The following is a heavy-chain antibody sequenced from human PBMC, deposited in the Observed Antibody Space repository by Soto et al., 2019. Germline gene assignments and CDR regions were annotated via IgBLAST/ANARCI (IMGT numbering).Heavy chain of an antibody. V-gene: IGHV3-9*01. Sequence: EVQLVESGGGLVQPGRSLRLSCAASGFTFDDYAMHWVRQAPGKGLEWVSGISWNSGSIGYADSVKGRFTISRDNAKNSMYLQMNSLRAEDTALYYCAKDKAYTLYYYMDVWGKGTTVTVSS. CDR1: GFTFDDYA. D-gene: IGHD4-4*01. J-gene: IGHJ6*03. CDR2: ISWNSGSI. CDR3: AKDKAYTLYYYMDV.